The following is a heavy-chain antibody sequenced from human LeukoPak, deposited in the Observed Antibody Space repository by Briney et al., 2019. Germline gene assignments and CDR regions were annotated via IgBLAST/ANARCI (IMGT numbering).Heavy chain of an antibody. CDR1: GGSFSDYQ. Sequence: PSETLSLTCAVSGGSFSDYQWNWIRQSPGKGLEWIGEISHSGTTTYNPSLKSRVTISVDTSKNQFSLKLRSVTAADTAVYYCARGLVWHLLLDSRRDVFDIWGQGTTITVSS. CDR2: ISHSGTT. J-gene: IGHJ3*02. CDR3: ARGLVWHLLLDSRRDVFDI. V-gene: IGHV4-34*01. D-gene: IGHD3-16*01.